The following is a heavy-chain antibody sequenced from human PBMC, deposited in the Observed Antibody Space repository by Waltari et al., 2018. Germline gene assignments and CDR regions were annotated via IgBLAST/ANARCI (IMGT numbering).Heavy chain of an antibody. Sequence: EVQLVESGGGLVQPGGSLRLSCAASGFTFSSYWMSWVRQAPGKGLEWVANIKQDGSEKYYVDSVKGRFTISRDNAKNSLYLQMNSLRAEDTAVYYCARERHSGYEKPYWYFDLWGRGTLVTVSS. V-gene: IGHV3-7*01. D-gene: IGHD5-12*01. CDR3: ARERHSGYEKPYWYFDL. CDR2: IKQDGSEK. J-gene: IGHJ2*01. CDR1: GFTFSSYW.